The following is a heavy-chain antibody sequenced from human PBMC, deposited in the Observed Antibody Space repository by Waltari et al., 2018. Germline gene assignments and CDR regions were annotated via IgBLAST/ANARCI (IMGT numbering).Heavy chain of an antibody. D-gene: IGHD6-6*01. CDR3: ARVGGRAARRRGWFDP. CDR2: INHSGST. Sequence: QVQLQQWGAGLLKPSETLSLTCAVYGGSFSGYYWSWIRQPPGKGLEWIGEINHSGSTNYNPSLKSRVTISVDTSKNQFSLKLSSVTAADTAVYYCARVGGRAARRRGWFDPWGQGTLVTVSS. V-gene: IGHV4-34*01. CDR1: GGSFSGYY. J-gene: IGHJ5*02.